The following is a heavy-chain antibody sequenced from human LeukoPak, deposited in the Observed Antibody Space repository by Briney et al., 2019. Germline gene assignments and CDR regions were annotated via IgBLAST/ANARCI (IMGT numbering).Heavy chain of an antibody. V-gene: IGHV1-24*01. CDR3: ATDLRYFDWLSNRDY. J-gene: IGHJ4*02. Sequence: ASVKVSCKVSGYTLTELSMHWVRQAPGKGLEWMGGFDPEDGETIYAQKFQGRVTMTEDTSTDTAYMELSSLRSEDTAVYYCATDLRYFDWLSNRDYWGQGTLVTVPS. CDR1: GYTLTELS. CDR2: FDPEDGET. D-gene: IGHD3-9*01.